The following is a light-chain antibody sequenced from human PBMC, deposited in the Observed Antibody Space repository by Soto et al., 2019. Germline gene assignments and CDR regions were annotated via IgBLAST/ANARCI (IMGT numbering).Light chain of an antibody. V-gene: IGLV2-8*01. CDR3: ILYAGSNVV. CDR2: EVS. Sequence: QSVLTQPPSASGSPGQSVTISCTGTSSDVGGYNYVSWYQQHPGKAPKLMIYEVSKRPSGVPDRFSGSKSGNTASLTVSGLQAEDESDYYCILYAGSNVVFAMGTKVTGL. J-gene: IGLJ1*01. CDR1: SSDVGGYNY.